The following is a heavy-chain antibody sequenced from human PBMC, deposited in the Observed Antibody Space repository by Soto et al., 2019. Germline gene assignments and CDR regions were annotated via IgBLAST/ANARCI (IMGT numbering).Heavy chain of an antibody. V-gene: IGHV5-51*01. CDR3: ARLSGSENVHFYAMDV. CDR1: GYRFTSYW. Sequence: GESLKISCKGSGYRFTSYWIGWVRQLSGKCLEWMGIIYPAASDTRSSPSFQGQVTISADKSINNAYLQWSSLKASDPVMYYCARLSGSENVHFYAMDVWGQGTRVTVSS. D-gene: IGHD6-25*01. J-gene: IGHJ6*02. CDR2: IYPAASDT.